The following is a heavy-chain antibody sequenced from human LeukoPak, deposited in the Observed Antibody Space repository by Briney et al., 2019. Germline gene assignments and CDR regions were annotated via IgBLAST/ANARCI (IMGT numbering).Heavy chain of an antibody. D-gene: IGHD6-13*01. Sequence: ASVKVSCKASGYTFTSYAMHWVRQAPGQGLEWMGWINTNTGNPTYAQGFTGRFVFSLDTSVSTAYLQISSLKAEDTAVYYCARELSSSGCIWFDPWGQGTLVTVSS. CDR2: INTNTGNP. CDR1: GYTFTSYA. CDR3: ARELSSSGCIWFDP. V-gene: IGHV7-4-1*02. J-gene: IGHJ5*02.